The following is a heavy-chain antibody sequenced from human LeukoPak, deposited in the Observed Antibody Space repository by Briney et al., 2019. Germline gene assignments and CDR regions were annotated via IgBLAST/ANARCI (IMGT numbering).Heavy chain of an antibody. CDR1: GGTFSSYA. V-gene: IGHV1-69*04. J-gene: IGHJ4*02. D-gene: IGHD6-13*01. CDR3: ARGAVIAAAGTIY. Sequence: ASVKVSCKASGGTFSSYAISWVRQAPGQGLEWMGRIIPILGIANYAQKFQGRVTITADKSTSTAYMELSSLRSEDTAVYYCARGAVIAAAGTIYWGQGTLVTVSS. CDR2: IIPILGIA.